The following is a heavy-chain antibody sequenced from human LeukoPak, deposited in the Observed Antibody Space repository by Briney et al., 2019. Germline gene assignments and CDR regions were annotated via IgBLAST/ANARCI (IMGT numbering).Heavy chain of an antibody. D-gene: IGHD3-16*02. Sequence: GGSLRLSCAASGFTFDDYGMSWVRQAPGKGLEWVSGINWNGGSTGYADSVKGRLTISRDNAKNSLYLQMNSLRAGDTALYYCARDSRVITFGGVIVYFDYWGQGTLVTVSS. CDR2: INWNGGST. V-gene: IGHV3-20*04. J-gene: IGHJ4*02. CDR3: ARDSRVITFGGVIVYFDY. CDR1: GFTFDDYG.